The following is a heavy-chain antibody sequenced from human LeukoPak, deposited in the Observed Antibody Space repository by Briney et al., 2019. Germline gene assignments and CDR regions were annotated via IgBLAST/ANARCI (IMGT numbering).Heavy chain of an antibody. CDR1: GNTFTGYF. D-gene: IGHD1-26*01. Sequence: ASVTVSFKASGNTFTGYFMQWVRQAPGQGLEWMGWINVNSGGTHYAQKFQGRVSMTSDTSIATAYMELSGLRSDDTAVYYCASYSDSPKEFDKWGQGTLVSVSS. V-gene: IGHV1-2*02. J-gene: IGHJ4*02. CDR3: ASYSDSPKEFDK. CDR2: INVNSGGT.